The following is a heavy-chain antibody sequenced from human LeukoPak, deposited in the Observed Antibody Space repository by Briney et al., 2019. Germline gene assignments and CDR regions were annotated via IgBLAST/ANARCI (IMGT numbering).Heavy chain of an antibody. V-gene: IGHV3-74*01. J-gene: IGHJ3*02. CDR1: GFTLRSHW. Sequence: GGSLRLSCVASGFTLRSHWMHWVRQAAGKGLMWVSRINSDGSRTDYADSVKGRFSISRDNAKNTLFLQMSSLRGEDTAVYYCVRNSEEYVRGSYRYADAFDIWGQGTMVTVTS. D-gene: IGHD3-16*02. CDR3: VRNSEEYVRGSYRYADAFDI. CDR2: INSDGSRT.